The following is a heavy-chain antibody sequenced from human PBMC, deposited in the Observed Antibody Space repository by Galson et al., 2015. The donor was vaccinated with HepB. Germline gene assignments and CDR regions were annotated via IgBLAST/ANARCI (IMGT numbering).Heavy chain of an antibody. CDR3: ARDQWGGPAAFDM. J-gene: IGHJ3*02. Sequence: SLRLSCAASGFTFNIYGMHWVRQAPGKGLEWVAVIWYDGSNEYYADSVKGRFTISRDNSENTLYLQMNSLRADDTAMYYCARDQWGGPAAFDMWGQGTMVTVSS. V-gene: IGHV3-33*08. CDR2: IWYDGSNE. CDR1: GFTFNIYG. D-gene: IGHD1-26*01.